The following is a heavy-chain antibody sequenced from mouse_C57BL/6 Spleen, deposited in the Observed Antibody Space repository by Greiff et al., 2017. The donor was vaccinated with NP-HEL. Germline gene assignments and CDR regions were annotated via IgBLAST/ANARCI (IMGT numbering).Heavy chain of an antibody. CDR2: IYPRSGNT. CDR3: ARTWQEAMDY. CDR1: GYTFTSYG. V-gene: IGHV1-81*01. J-gene: IGHJ4*01. Sequence: VKLQESGAELARPGASVKLSCKASGYTFTSYGISWVKQRTGQGLEWIGEIYPRSGNTYYNEKFKGKATLTADKSSSTAYMELRSLTSEDSAVYFCARTWQEAMDYWGQGTSVTVSS.